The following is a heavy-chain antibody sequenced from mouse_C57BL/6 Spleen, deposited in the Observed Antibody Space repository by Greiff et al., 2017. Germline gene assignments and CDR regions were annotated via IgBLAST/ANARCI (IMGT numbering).Heavy chain of an antibody. Sequence: EVKLVESGGDLVKPGGSLKLSCAASGFTFSSYGLSWVRQTPDKRLEWVATISSGGSYTYYPDSVKGRFTISRDNAKNTLYLQMSSRKSEDTAMYYCARRGVYYGYDEGYYFDDWGQGTTLTVSS. V-gene: IGHV5-6*02. CDR1: GFTFSSYG. CDR3: ARRGVYYGYDEGYYFDD. CDR2: ISSGGSYT. J-gene: IGHJ2*01. D-gene: IGHD2-2*01.